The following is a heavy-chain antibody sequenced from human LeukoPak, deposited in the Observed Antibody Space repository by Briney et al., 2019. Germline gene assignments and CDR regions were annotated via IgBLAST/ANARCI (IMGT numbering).Heavy chain of an antibody. Sequence: GGSLRLSCAASGFTFSSYNMNWVRQAPGKGLEWVSYISSSSSYIYYADSVKGRFTISRDNAKNSLYLQMNSLRAEDTAVYYCARDNPPGGHWGQGTLVTVSS. V-gene: IGHV3-21*01. D-gene: IGHD1-14*01. CDR2: ISSSSSYI. J-gene: IGHJ4*02. CDR3: ARDNPPGGH. CDR1: GFTFSSYN.